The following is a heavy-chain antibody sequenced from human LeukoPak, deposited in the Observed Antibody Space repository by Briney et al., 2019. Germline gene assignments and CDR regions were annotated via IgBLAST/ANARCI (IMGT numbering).Heavy chain of an antibody. CDR1: GFTFTSYA. Sequence: GRCLRLSCAAAGFTFTSYAMSWVRQAPGGGLEWVSAISGIGGSTYYADSGKGRFTISRDKYKTTLYLQMNSLRAEAKAVSYCARAGLAYPWNDADFDYWGQGTLVTVSS. V-gene: IGHV3-23*01. CDR2: ISGIGGST. D-gene: IGHD1-1*01. CDR3: ARAGLAYPWNDADFDY. J-gene: IGHJ4*02.